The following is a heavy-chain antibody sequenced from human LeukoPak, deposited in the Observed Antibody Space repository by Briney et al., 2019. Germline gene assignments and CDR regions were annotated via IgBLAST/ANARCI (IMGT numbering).Heavy chain of an antibody. J-gene: IGHJ4*02. D-gene: IGHD5-18*01. CDR3: AGIVGYSYGFDY. V-gene: IGHV4-39*07. CDR1: GGSISSSSYY. Sequence: SETLSLTCTVSGGSISSSSYYWGWIRQPPGKGLEWIGSIYYSGSTYYNPSLKSRVTISVDTSKNQFSLKLSSVTAADTAVYYCAGIVGYSYGFDYWGQGTLVTVSS. CDR2: IYYSGST.